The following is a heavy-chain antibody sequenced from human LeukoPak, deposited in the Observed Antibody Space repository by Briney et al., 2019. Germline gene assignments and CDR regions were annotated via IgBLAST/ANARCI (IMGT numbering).Heavy chain of an antibody. CDR2: INPSGGST. J-gene: IGHJ4*02. CDR3: ARGSGYYWEFDY. V-gene: IGHV1-46*01. Sequence: RASVTVSLTASGYTFTSYYMHWVRQAPGQGLEWMGIINPSGGSTSYAQKFQGRVTMTRDTSTSTVYMELSSLRSEDTAVYYCARGSGYYWEFDYWGQGTLVTVSS. CDR1: GYTFTSYY. D-gene: IGHD3-3*01.